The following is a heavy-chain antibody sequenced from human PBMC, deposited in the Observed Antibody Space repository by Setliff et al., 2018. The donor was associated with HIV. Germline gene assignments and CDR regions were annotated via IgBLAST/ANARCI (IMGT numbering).Heavy chain of an antibody. V-gene: IGHV4-30-4*01. J-gene: IGHJ3*01. CDR1: GDSIRGGDFY. CDR2: VYWSGTT. D-gene: IGHD1-1*01. CDR3: ARTTRHDGAAYDAFDL. Sequence: SETLSLTCIVSGDSIRGGDFYWTWIRQAPGKGLEWIGYVYWSGTTHYNPSLNGRVTISVDTSENQFSLKLDSLAAADSAVYYCARTTRHDGAAYDAFDLWGQGTLVTVS.